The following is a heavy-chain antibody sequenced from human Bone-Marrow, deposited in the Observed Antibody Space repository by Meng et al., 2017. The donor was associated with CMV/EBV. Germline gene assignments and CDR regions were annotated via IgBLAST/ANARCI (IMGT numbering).Heavy chain of an antibody. CDR2: IRYDGSNK. CDR1: GFTFGDYA. Sequence: GESLKISCTASGFTFGDYAMSWVRQAPGKGLEWVAYIRYDGSNKYHADSVKGRFTISRDNFKNTLFLQMNSLRAEDTAVYYCAKDYGRYSYAFDIWGQGTMVTVSS. V-gene: IGHV3-30*02. CDR3: AKDYGRYSYAFDI. J-gene: IGHJ3*02. D-gene: IGHD3-10*01.